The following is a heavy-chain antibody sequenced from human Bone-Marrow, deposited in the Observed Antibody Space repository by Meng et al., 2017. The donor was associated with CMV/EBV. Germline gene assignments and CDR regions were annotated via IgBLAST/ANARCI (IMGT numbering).Heavy chain of an antibody. J-gene: IGHJ6*02. V-gene: IGHV3-7*01. Sequence: GGSLSLSCAASGFTFSSYWMSWVRQAPGKGLEWVANIKQDGSEKYYVDSVKGRFTISRDNAKNSLYLQMNSLRAEDTAVYYCARVNNWGPYYYYGMDVWGQGTTVPVSS. CDR3: ARVNNWGPYYYYGMDV. CDR1: GFTFSSYW. CDR2: IKQDGSEK. D-gene: IGHD7-27*01.